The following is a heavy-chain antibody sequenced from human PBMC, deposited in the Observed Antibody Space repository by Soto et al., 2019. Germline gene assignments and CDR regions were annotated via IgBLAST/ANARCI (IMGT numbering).Heavy chain of an antibody. CDR3: ARAGGFVVVTASHYYGMDV. D-gene: IGHD2-21*02. CDR1: GFTFSSYS. CDR2: ISSSSTI. Sequence: GGSLRLSCAASGFTFSSYSMNWVRQAPGKGLEWVSYISSSSTIYYADSVKGRFTISRDNAKNSLYLQMNSLRDEDTAVYYCARAGGFVVVTASHYYGMDVWGQGTTVTVSS. J-gene: IGHJ6*02. V-gene: IGHV3-48*02.